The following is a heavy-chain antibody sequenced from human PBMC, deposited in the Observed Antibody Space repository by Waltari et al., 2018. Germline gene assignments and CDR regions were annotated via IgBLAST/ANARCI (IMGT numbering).Heavy chain of an antibody. CDR2: ITGSSGAT. J-gene: IGHJ3*02. Sequence: DVQLVESGGGLVQPGGSLRLSCAASGFTFSSYSMNWVRQAPGKGLEWVSYITGSSGATHYADSVKGRFTSSRDNSKNSLYLQMNSLRAEDTAVYYCASMHAFSIWGQGTMVTVSS. CDR3: ASMHAFSI. CDR1: GFTFSSYS. D-gene: IGHD2-2*01. V-gene: IGHV3-48*01.